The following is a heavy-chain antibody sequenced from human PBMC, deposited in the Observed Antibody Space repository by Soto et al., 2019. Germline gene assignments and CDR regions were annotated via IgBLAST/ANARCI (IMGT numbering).Heavy chain of an antibody. J-gene: IGHJ4*02. CDR3: ARMGDCSSTICPAGREFDY. CDR2: IYPGDSDT. CDR1: GYSFTSYW. D-gene: IGHD2-2*01. Sequence: EVQLVQSGAEVKTPGESLKISCKGSGYSFTSYWIGWVRHMPGKGLEWMGIIYPGDSDTRYCPSFQGQVTISADKSISTASLQWSSLKASDAAIYYCARMGDCSSTICPAGREFDYWGQGTLVTVSS. V-gene: IGHV5-51*03.